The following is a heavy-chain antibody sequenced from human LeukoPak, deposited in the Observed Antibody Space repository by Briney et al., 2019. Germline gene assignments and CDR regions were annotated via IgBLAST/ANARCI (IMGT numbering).Heavy chain of an antibody. CDR2: INTDGSGT. CDR1: GFIFRSYA. J-gene: IGHJ4*02. D-gene: IGHD2-15*01. CDR3: ARGSRASHFDY. V-gene: IGHV3-74*01. Sequence: PGGSLRLSCTASGFIFRSYAMSWVRQAPGKGLVWVSAINTDGSGTSYADSVKGRFTISRDNAKNTLYLQMNSLRAEDTAVYYCARGSRASHFDYWGQGTLVTVSS.